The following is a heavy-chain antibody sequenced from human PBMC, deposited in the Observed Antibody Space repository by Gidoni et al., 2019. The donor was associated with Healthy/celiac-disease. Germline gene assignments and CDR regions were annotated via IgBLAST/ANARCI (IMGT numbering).Heavy chain of an antibody. CDR3: ASGPLFLEWFSPPTDY. D-gene: IGHD3-3*01. CDR2: IYYSGST. V-gene: IGHV4-39*01. Sequence: QLQLQESGPGLVKPSETLSLTCTVSGGSISSSSYYWGWIRQPPGKGLEWIGSIYYSGSTYYNPSLKSRVTISVDTSKNQFSLKLSSVTAADTAVYYCASGPLFLEWFSPPTDYWGQGTLVTVSS. J-gene: IGHJ4*02. CDR1: GGSISSSSYY.